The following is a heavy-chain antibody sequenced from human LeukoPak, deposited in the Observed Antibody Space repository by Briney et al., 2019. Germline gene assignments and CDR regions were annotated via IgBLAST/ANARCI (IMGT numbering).Heavy chain of an antibody. CDR3: ATAPNTFYFDY. J-gene: IGHJ4*02. CDR1: GGSLSSNY. CDR2: IYYSGNT. D-gene: IGHD1/OR15-1a*01. Sequence: PSETLSLTCSVSGGSLSSNYWIWIRQPPGKGLEWFGYIYYSGNTNYNSSLKSRVTISVDTSKNQFSLQLSSVTAADTAVYYCATAPNTFYFDYWGQGTPVTVSS. V-gene: IGHV4-59*08.